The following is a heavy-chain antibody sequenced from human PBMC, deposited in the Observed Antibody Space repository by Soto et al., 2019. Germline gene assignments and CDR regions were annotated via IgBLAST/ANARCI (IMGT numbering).Heavy chain of an antibody. CDR3: ASTPDFWSGYYTEWYFDY. V-gene: IGHV4-31*03. CDR2: IYYSGST. CDR1: GGSISSGGYY. D-gene: IGHD3-3*01. J-gene: IGHJ4*02. Sequence: SETLSLTCTVSGGSISSGGYYWSWIRQHPGKGLEWIGYIYYSGSTYYNPSLKSRVTISVDTSKNQFSLKLSSVTAADTAVYYCASTPDFWSGYYTEWYFDYWGQGTLVTVSS.